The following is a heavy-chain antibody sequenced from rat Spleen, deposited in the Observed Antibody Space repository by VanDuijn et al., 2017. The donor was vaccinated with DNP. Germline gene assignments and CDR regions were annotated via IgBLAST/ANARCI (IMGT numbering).Heavy chain of an antibody. V-gene: IGHV2-32*01. CDR1: GFSLTIFH. Sequence: QVQLRESGPGLVQPSQTLSLTCTASGFSLTIFHVHWVRQPPGKGLEWMGVMWSDGDTSSNSDLKSRLSISRDTSKSQVFLKMNSLQTEDTATYYCARGIPDFDYWGQGVMVTVSS. CDR3: ARGIPDFDY. CDR2: MWSDGDT. J-gene: IGHJ2*01. D-gene: IGHD2-2*01.